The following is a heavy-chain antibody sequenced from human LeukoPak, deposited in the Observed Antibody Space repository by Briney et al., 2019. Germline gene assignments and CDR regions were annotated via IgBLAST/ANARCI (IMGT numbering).Heavy chain of an antibody. V-gene: IGHV1-18*01. D-gene: IGHD3-9*01. J-gene: IGHJ4*02. CDR1: GYTFTSYA. Sequence: ASVKVSCKASGYTFTSYAMHWVRQAPGQGLEWMGWISAYNGNTNYAQKLQGRVTMTTDTSTSTAYMELRSLRSDDTAVYYCARDHYDILTGYYRSHDYWGQGTLVTVSS. CDR3: ARDHYDILTGYYRSHDY. CDR2: ISAYNGNT.